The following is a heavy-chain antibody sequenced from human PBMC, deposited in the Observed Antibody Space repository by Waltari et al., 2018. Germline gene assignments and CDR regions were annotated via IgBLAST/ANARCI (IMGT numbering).Heavy chain of an antibody. J-gene: IGHJ5*02. CDR3: ARDPHYEGENWFDP. CDR2: IIPILGIS. D-gene: IGHD4-17*01. V-gene: IGHV1-69*08. CDR1: GGTFSSYT. Sequence: QVQLVQSGAEVKKPGSSVKVSCKASGGTFSSYTISWVRQAPGQGLEWMGRIIPILGISNYAQKFQGRVTITADKSTSTAYMELRSLRSEDTAVYYCARDPHYEGENWFDPWGQGTLVTVSS.